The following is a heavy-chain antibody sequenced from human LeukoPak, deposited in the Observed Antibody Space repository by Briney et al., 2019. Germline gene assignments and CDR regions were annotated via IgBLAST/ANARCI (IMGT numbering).Heavy chain of an antibody. CDR1: GFTISRYD. Sequence: GGSLTLSCTASGFTISRYDMSWVRQAPPQGLELVSGISDSAGTTYYADSVKGRFSISRDNSKNTLNLQMNSLRAEDTAVYYCAKSYYYGSGDYSLTAFDIWGQGTMVTVSS. V-gene: IGHV3-23*01. CDR2: ISDSAGTT. D-gene: IGHD3-10*01. J-gene: IGHJ3*02. CDR3: AKSYYYGSGDYSLTAFDI.